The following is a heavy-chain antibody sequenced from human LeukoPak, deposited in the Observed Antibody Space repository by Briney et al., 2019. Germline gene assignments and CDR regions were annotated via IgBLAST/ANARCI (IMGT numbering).Heavy chain of an antibody. D-gene: IGHD6-13*01. CDR2: INHSGST. J-gene: IGHJ4*02. CDR3: ASPGIADY. Sequence: PSETLSLTCAVYGGSFSGYYWSWIRQPPGKGLEWIGEINHSGSTNYNPSLKGRVTISVDTSKNQFSLKLSSVTAADTAVYYCASPGIADYWGQGTLVTVSS. V-gene: IGHV4-34*01. CDR1: GGSFSGYY.